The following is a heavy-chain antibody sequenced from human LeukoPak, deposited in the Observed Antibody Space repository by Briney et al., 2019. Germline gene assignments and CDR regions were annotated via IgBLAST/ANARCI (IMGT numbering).Heavy chain of an antibody. CDR3: ARDPLVRTVTTVPYYFDY. D-gene: IGHD4-17*01. J-gene: IGHJ4*02. CDR1: GFTFSSYE. V-gene: IGHV3-48*03. CDR2: ISGSGSTI. Sequence: GGSLRLSCAASGFTFSSYEMNWVRQAPGKGLEWVSYISGSGSTIYYADSVKGRFTISRDNAKNSLYLQMNSLRAEDTAVNYCARDPLVRTVTTVPYYFDYWGQGTLVTVSS.